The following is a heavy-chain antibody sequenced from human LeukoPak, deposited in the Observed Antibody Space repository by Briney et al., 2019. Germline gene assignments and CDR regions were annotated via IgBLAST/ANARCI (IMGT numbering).Heavy chain of an antibody. J-gene: IGHJ4*02. V-gene: IGHV4-59*08. D-gene: IGHD3-22*01. CDR1: GGSISSYY. Sequence: SETLSLTCSVSGGSISSYYWSWIRQPPGKGLEWIGYIYYSGSTNYNPSLKSRVTISVDTSKNQFSLKLSSVTAADTAVYYCARRNPYYYDSSGYTVFDYWGQGTLVTVSS. CDR2: IYYSGST. CDR3: ARRNPYYYDSSGYTVFDY.